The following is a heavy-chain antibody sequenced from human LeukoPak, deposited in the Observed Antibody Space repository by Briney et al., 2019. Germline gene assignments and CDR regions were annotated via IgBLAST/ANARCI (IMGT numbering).Heavy chain of an antibody. J-gene: IGHJ5*02. CDR1: GFTFSSYS. CDR3: ARGGAYYLAADVNWFDP. CDR2: ISSSSTYI. D-gene: IGHD3-3*01. Sequence: GGSLRLSCAASGFTFSSYSMNWVRQAPGKGLEWVSSISSSSTYIYYADSLKGRFTISRDNAKNSLYLQMNSLRAEDTAVYYCARGGAYYLAADVNWFDPWGQGTLVTVSS. V-gene: IGHV3-21*01.